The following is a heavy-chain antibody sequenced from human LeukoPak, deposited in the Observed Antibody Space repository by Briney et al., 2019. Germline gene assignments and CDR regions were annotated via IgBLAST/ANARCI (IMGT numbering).Heavy chain of an antibody. CDR1: GFTFSRLA. Sequence: GGSLRLSCAASGFTFSRLAMTWVRQAPGKGLEWVSTISASGPYYADAVRGRFTISRDNSGNTLYLQMNSLRAEDTAVYYCAKDLRGYYYDSSGSDYWGQGTLVTVSS. J-gene: IGHJ4*02. D-gene: IGHD3-22*01. V-gene: IGHV3-23*01. CDR3: AKDLRGYYYDSSGSDY. CDR2: ISASGP.